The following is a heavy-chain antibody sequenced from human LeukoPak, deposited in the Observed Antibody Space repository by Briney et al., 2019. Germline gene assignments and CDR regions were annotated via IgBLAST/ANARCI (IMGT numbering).Heavy chain of an antibody. CDR3: ANRNGGNLPFWDC. V-gene: IGHV1-2*02. CDR2: INPKRGDT. CDR1: GYTFTSYD. J-gene: IGHJ4*02. D-gene: IGHD5-24*01. Sequence: ASVKVSCKASGYTFTSYDINWVRQAPGQGLEWMGWINPKRGDTNYAQKFQGRVTMTRDTSISTAYMELSRLTSDDTAVYYCANRNGGNLPFWDCWGQGTLVIVSS.